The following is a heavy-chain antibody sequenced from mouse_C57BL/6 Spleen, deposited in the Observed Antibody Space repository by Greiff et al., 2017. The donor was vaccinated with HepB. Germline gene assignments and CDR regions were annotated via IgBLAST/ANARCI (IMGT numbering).Heavy chain of an antibody. D-gene: IGHD1-1*01. CDR3: ARRDYYGRGGYFDV. J-gene: IGHJ1*03. Sequence: VQLQQSGPELVKPGASVKISCKASGYTFTDYYMNWVKQSHGKSLEWIGDINPNNGGTSYNQKFKGKATLTVDKSSSTAYMELRSLTSEDSAVYYCARRDYYGRGGYFDVWGTGTTVTVSS. V-gene: IGHV1-26*01. CDR1: GYTFTDYY. CDR2: INPNNGGT.